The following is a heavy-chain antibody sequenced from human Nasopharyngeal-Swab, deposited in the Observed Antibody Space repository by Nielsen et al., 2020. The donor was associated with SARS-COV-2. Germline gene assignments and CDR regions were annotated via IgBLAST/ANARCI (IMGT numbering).Heavy chain of an antibody. J-gene: IGHJ4*02. Sequence: GESLKISCAASGFTFSTYSMNWVRQAPGKGLEWVSSISSSSSFIYYADSVQSRFTLSRDNVKNSLYLQMNSLRAEDTAVYYFTRDYKTYCGGDCYADYWGRGTLVTVSS. CDR2: ISSSSSFI. CDR3: TRDYKTYCGGDCYADY. V-gene: IGHV3-21*06. CDR1: GFTFSTYS. D-gene: IGHD2-21*02.